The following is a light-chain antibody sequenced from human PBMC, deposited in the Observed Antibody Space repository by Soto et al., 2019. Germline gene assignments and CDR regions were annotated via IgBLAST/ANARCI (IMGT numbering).Light chain of an antibody. Sequence: QSVLTQPASVSGSPGQSITISCTGSSSDVGGYNSVSWYQQHPGKAPKLMISEVSNRPSGISNRFSGSKSGNTASLTISGLQAEDEADYYCSSYTSTSTLIVFGPGTKVTVL. V-gene: IGLV2-14*01. J-gene: IGLJ1*01. CDR3: SSYTSTSTLIV. CDR2: EVS. CDR1: SSDVGGYNS.